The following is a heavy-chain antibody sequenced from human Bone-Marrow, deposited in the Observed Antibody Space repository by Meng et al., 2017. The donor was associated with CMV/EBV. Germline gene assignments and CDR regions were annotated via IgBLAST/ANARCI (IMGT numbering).Heavy chain of an antibody. D-gene: IGHD3-10*01. CDR2: INHSGST. Sequence: GSLRLSCAASGFTFSDHYMGWVRQPPGKGLEWIGEINHSGSTNYNPSLKSRVTISVDTSKNQFSLKLSSVTAADTAVYYCARDGVLWFGELFNYYGMDVWGQGTTVTVSS. CDR1: GFTFSDHY. J-gene: IGHJ6*02. CDR3: ARDGVLWFGELFNYYGMDV. V-gene: IGHV4-34*01.